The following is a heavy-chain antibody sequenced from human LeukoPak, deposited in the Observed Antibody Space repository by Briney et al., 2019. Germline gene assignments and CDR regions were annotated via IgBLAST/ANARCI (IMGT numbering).Heavy chain of an antibody. Sequence: PGRSLGLSCAASGFTFSSYAMHWVRQAPGKGLEWVAVISYDGSNKYYADSVKGRFTIPRDNSKNTLYLQMNSLRAEDTAVYYCARGRLGLDYWGQGTLVTVSS. D-gene: IGHD5-12*01. V-gene: IGHV3-30-3*01. CDR2: ISYDGSNK. CDR3: ARGRLGLDY. CDR1: GFTFSSYA. J-gene: IGHJ4*02.